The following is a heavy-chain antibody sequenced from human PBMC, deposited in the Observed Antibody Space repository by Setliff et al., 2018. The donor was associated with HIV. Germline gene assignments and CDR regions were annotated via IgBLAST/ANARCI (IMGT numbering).Heavy chain of an antibody. Sequence: ASVKVSCKASGYTFTSYYMHWVRQAPGQGLEWLGMFNPSGGSTAYAQKFRGRVTMTRDTSTTTVYMDLSGLRSGDTAVYYCARDRTAGYNYDYGYWGQGTLVTVSS. CDR3: ARDRTAGYNYDYGY. CDR2: FNPSGGST. CDR1: GYTFTSYY. D-gene: IGHD3-16*01. J-gene: IGHJ4*02. V-gene: IGHV1-46*01.